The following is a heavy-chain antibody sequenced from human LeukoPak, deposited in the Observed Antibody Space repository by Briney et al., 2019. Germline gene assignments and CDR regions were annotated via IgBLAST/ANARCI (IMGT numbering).Heavy chain of an antibody. CDR2: ISYDGSNK. CDR1: GFTFSSYG. V-gene: IGHV3-30*18. Sequence: PGGSLRLSCAASGFTFSSYGMHWVRQAPGKGLEWVAVISYDGSNKYYADSVKGRFTISRDNSKNTLYLQMNSLRAEDTAVYYCAEVGLRGVFDYWGQGTLVTVSS. J-gene: IGHJ4*02. CDR3: AEVGLRGVFDY. D-gene: IGHD3-10*01.